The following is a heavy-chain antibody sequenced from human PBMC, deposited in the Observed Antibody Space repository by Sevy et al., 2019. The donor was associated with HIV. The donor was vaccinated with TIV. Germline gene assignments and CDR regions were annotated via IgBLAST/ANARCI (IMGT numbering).Heavy chain of an antibody. Sequence: ASVKVSCKASGYTFTGYYMHWVRQAPGQGLEWMGRINPNSGGTNYAQKFQGRVTMTRDTSISTAYMELSRLRSDDTAVYYCARDPMYYYDSSGYYNRGDDAFDIWGQGTMVTVS. J-gene: IGHJ3*02. CDR3: ARDPMYYYDSSGYYNRGDDAFDI. CDR1: GYTFTGYY. V-gene: IGHV1-2*06. CDR2: INPNSGGT. D-gene: IGHD3-22*01.